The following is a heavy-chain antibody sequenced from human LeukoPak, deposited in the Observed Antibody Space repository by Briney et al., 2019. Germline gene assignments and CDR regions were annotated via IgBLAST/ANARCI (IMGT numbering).Heavy chain of an antibody. Sequence: GGSLRLSCAASGFTFSSYAMSWVRQAPGKGLEWVSVISGSDGSIYYADSVKGRFTIFRDDSKNTLYLQMNSLRVEDTAVYYCAKAGAEYDRKVFYSYMDVWGKGTTVTVSS. V-gene: IGHV3-23*01. CDR3: AKAGAEYDRKVFYSYMDV. CDR2: ISGSDGSI. D-gene: IGHD4/OR15-4a*01. CDR1: GFTFSSYA. J-gene: IGHJ6*03.